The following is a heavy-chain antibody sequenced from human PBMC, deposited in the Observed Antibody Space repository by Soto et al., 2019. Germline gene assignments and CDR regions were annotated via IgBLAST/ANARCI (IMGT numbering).Heavy chain of an antibody. D-gene: IGHD2-21*02. CDR1: GFTISNYA. V-gene: IGHV3-23*01. CDR3: AKLLVTQMPYYYYGLDV. Sequence: EVQLLESGGGLVQPGGSLRLSCGVSGFTISNYAMSWVRQAPGKGLEWVSAINIGGDTTYYADSVKGRFTMSRDNSKNTLYLQMNSLRAEDTAVYYCAKLLVTQMPYYYYGLDVWGQGTTVTVSS. J-gene: IGHJ6*02. CDR2: INIGGDTT.